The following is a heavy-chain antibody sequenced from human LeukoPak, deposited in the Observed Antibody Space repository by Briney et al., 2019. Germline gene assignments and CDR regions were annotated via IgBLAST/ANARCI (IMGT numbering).Heavy chain of an antibody. Sequence: GGSLRLSCAASGFTFSSYAMSWVRQAPGKGLEWVSGISGSGGNTYHADSVKARFTISRDNSKNTLYLQLSSLRAEDTAVYYCAKGASSTWQFDYWGQGTLVTVSS. J-gene: IGHJ4*02. CDR3: AKGASSTWQFDY. V-gene: IGHV3-23*01. CDR1: GFTFSSYA. D-gene: IGHD6-13*01. CDR2: ISGSGGNT.